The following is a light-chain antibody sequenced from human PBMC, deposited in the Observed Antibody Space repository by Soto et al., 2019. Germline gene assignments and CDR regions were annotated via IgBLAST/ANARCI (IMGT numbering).Light chain of an antibody. CDR3: QQYHDLVPIT. V-gene: IGKV1-33*01. Sequence: DIEMTQSPSSLSASVGDRVTITCQASQDVNKRLNWYQQKPGKAPNLLIFDSSNLEKGVPSRFNESGFGTEFTLPISSLQAEDFATSHCQQYHDLVPITFGPGTKVDIK. CDR2: DSS. J-gene: IGKJ3*01. CDR1: QDVNKR.